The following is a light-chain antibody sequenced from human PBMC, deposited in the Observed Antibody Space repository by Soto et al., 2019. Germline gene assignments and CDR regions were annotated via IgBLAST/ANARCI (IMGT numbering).Light chain of an antibody. CDR2: GAS. CDR3: QQYGSSLLT. Sequence: EIVLTQSPGTLSLSPGERASLSCRASQSVSSEKLAWYQQKPGQAPRLLIFGASGRATGIPERFSGSGSGTDFSLTISRLEPEDSAVYYCQQYGSSLLTFGGGTRWISN. V-gene: IGKV3-20*01. J-gene: IGKJ4*01. CDR1: QSVSSEK.